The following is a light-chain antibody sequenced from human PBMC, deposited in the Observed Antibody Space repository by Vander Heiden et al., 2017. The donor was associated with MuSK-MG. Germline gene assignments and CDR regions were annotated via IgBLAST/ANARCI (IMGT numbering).Light chain of an antibody. V-gene: IGLV2-8*01. CDR2: EVT. CDR3: SSYGGNNNLL. CDR1: SSDIGGYSY. Sequence: QSALPQPPSASGSPGQSVTFSSTGTSSDIGGYSYGSWYQQHPGKAPKLMIYEVTKRPSGDPDRFSGSKSGNTASLTVSGLQAEDEADYYCSSYGGNNNLLFGGGTKLTVL. J-gene: IGLJ2*01.